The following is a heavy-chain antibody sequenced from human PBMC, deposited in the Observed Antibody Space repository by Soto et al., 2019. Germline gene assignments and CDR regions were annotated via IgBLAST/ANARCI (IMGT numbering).Heavy chain of an antibody. CDR1: GGTFSSYT. CDR3: ARDRRFGEPDDY. Sequence: ASVKVSCKAPGGTFSSYTISWVRQAPGQGLEWMGRIIPILGIANYAQKFQGRVTITADKSTSTAYMELSSLRSEDTAVYYCARDRRFGEPDDYWGQGTLVTVSS. J-gene: IGHJ4*02. CDR2: IIPILGIA. D-gene: IGHD3-10*01. V-gene: IGHV1-69*04.